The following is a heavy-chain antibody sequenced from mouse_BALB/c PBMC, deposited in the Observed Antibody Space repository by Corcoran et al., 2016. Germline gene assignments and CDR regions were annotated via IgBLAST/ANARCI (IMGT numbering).Heavy chain of an antibody. Sequence: DVQLQESGPGLVKPSQSLSLTCSVTGYSITSGYYWNWIRQVPGNKLEWMGYISYDGSNNYNPSLKNRISITRDTSKNQCFLKLNSVTTEDTATYYCARDYYGSSYFDYWGQGTTLTVSS. J-gene: IGHJ2*01. D-gene: IGHD1-1*01. CDR3: ARDYYGSSYFDY. CDR2: ISYDGSN. V-gene: IGHV3-6*02. CDR1: GYSITSGYY.